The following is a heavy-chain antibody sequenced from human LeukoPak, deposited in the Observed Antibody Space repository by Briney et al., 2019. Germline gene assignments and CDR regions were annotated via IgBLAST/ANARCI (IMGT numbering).Heavy chain of an antibody. V-gene: IGHV3-23*01. CDR3: ATDPKNPNWFDP. Sequence: GSLRLSCAVSGFTFSSYAMSWVRQAPGKGLEWVSAIDPTGVDTFYADSLRGRFTISRDNSKNTLYLQMNSLRADDTAVYYCATDPKNPNWFDPWGQGTLVTVSS. CDR2: IDPTGVDT. J-gene: IGHJ5*02. CDR1: GFTFSSYA.